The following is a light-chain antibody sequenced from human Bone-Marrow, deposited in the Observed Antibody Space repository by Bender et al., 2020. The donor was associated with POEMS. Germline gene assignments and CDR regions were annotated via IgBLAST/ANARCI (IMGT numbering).Light chain of an antibody. J-gene: IGLJ2*01. CDR1: SRDVGGFDF. Sequence: QSALTQPASVSGPLGQSVTISCTGTSRDVGGFDFVSWYQQHPDKAPKLMIYDVSNRPSGVSNRFSGSKSGNTASLTISGLQPEDEDDYYCTSYKNTGLAFGGGTKVTVL. CDR3: TSYKNTGLA. CDR2: DVS. V-gene: IGLV2-14*03.